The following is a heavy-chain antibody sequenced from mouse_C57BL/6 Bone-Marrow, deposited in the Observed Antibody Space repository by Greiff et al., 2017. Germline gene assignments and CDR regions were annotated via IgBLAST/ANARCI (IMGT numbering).Heavy chain of an antibody. CDR1: DYTFTSYW. V-gene: IGHV1-50*01. D-gene: IGHD2-5*01. Sequence: QVQLQQPGAELVKPGASVKLSCKASDYTFTSYWMQWVKQRPGQGLEWIGEIDPSDSYTNYNQKFKGKATLTVDTSSSTAYMQLSSLTSEDSAVYYCARRELSKYYFDYWGQGTTLTVSS. CDR3: ARRELSKYYFDY. J-gene: IGHJ2*01. CDR2: IDPSDSYT.